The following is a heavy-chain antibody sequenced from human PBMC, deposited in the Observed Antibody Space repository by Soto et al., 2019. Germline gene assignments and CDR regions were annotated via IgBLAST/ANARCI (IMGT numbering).Heavy chain of an antibody. J-gene: IGHJ4*02. CDR3: ARLEGLATISYYFDF. CDR1: DDSINSDKYY. CDR2: IYYRGNA. D-gene: IGHD3-9*01. V-gene: IGHV4-39*01. Sequence: QLQLQESGPGLVKPSETLSLTCSVSDDSINSDKYYWGWIRQPPGKGLEWIGSIYYRGNAYYNPSLPTRVTISLAKSKSQFSLKLNSVTAADSAVYFCARLEGLATISYYFDFWGPGALVTVSS.